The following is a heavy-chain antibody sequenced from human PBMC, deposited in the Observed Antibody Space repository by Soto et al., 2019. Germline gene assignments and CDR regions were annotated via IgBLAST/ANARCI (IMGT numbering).Heavy chain of an antibody. Sequence: PGGSLRLSCAASGFTLSGYAMDWVRQAPGKGLEYVSGISSNGVGTYYANSVQGRFTISRDNSKNTVYLQMGSLRAEDMAVYYCARRARPDFYYLDVWGKGTTVTSP. CDR2: ISSNGVGT. D-gene: IGHD6-6*01. V-gene: IGHV3-64*01. CDR1: GFTLSGYA. CDR3: ARRARPDFYYLDV. J-gene: IGHJ6*03.